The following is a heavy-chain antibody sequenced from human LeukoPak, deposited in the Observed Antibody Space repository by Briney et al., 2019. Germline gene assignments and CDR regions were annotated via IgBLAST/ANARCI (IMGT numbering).Heavy chain of an antibody. CDR3: ARVARYFDWLHYYYYYYMDV. Sequence: SETLSLTCAVYGGSFSGYYWSWIRQPPGKGLEWIGEINHSGSTNYNPSLKSRVTISVDTSKNQFSLKLSSVTAADTAVYYCARVARYFDWLHYYYYYYMDVWGKGTTVTISS. J-gene: IGHJ6*03. CDR2: INHSGST. V-gene: IGHV4-34*01. CDR1: GGSFSGYY. D-gene: IGHD3-9*01.